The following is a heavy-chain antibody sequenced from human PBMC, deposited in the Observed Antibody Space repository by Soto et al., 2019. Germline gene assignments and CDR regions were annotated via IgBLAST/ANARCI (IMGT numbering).Heavy chain of an antibody. Sequence: PGGSLRLSCAASGFTFRSYAMSWVRQAPVKGLEWVSGISGSGISTHYADSVKGRFTVSRDNSKNTLYLQMNSLRAEDTAVYNCAKDTLSFNGYDYIFIQWRQGTLVT. V-gene: IGHV3-23*01. J-gene: IGHJ4*02. D-gene: IGHD5-12*01. CDR1: GFTFRSYA. CDR3: AKDTLSFNGYDYIFIQ. CDR2: ISGSGIST.